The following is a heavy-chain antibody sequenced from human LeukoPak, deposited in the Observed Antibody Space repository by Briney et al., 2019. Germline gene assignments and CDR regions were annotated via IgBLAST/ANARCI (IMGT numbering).Heavy chain of an antibody. V-gene: IGHV3-21*01. D-gene: IGHD1/OR15-1a*01. Sequence: PGGSLRLSCAASGFTFSSYSMNWVRQAPGKGLEWVSSISSSSGYIYYADSVKGRFTISRDNAKNSLYLQMNSLRAEDTAVYYCARTGTSDAFDIWGQRTMVTVSS. CDR1: GFTFSSYS. CDR2: ISSSSGYI. J-gene: IGHJ3*02. CDR3: ARTGTSDAFDI.